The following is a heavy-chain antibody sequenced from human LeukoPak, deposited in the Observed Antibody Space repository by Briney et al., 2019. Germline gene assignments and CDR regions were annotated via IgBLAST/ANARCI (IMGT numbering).Heavy chain of an antibody. CDR2: ISYDGCNK. Sequence: GGSLRLSCGASGFTFSSYGMHWVRQAPEKGLEWVAVISYDGCNKYYADSVKGRFTISRDNSKNTLYLKMNSLRAQDTAVYYGAKIAVAGSYGMDVWGQGTTVTVSS. V-gene: IGHV3-30*18. CDR3: AKIAVAGSYGMDV. CDR1: GFTFSSYG. D-gene: IGHD6-19*01. J-gene: IGHJ6*02.